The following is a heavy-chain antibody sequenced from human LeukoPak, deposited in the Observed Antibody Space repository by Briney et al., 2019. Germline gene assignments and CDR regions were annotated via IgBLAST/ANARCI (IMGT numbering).Heavy chain of an antibody. J-gene: IGHJ4*02. D-gene: IGHD2-2*02. CDR2: IYHSGST. Sequence: PSETLSLTCAVSGYSISSGYYWGWIRQPPGKGLEWIGSIYHSGSTYYNPSLKSRVTISVDTSKNQFSLKLSSVTAADTAVYYCARSPDCSSTSCYRGIYYFDYWGQGTLVTVFS. CDR1: GYSISSGYY. V-gene: IGHV4-38-2*01. CDR3: ARSPDCSSTSCYRGIYYFDY.